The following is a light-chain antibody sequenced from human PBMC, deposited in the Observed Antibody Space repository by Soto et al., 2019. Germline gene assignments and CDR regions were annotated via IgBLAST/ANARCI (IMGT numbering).Light chain of an antibody. CDR2: EDH. J-gene: IGLJ1*01. CDR3: CLYVGATTYV. Sequence: QSALAQPASVSGSPGQSITISCTGASGYVGTYSLVSWYQQHPGKAPKVVIYEDHKRPSGVPDRFSGSTSVNTASLTISGLQTDDDADYYCCLYVGATTYVFGTGTKVTVL. CDR1: SGYVGTYSL. V-gene: IGLV2-23*01.